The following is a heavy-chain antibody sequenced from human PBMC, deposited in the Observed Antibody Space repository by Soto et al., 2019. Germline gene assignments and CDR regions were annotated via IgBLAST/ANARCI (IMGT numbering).Heavy chain of an antibody. D-gene: IGHD3-22*01. V-gene: IGHV1-18*04. J-gene: IGHJ3*02. CDR2: ISAYNGNT. CDR1: GYTFTSYG. Sequence: ASVKVSCKASGYTFTSYGISWVRQAPGQGLEWMGWISAYNGNTNYAQKLQGRVTMTTDTSTSTAYMELRSLRSDDTAVYYCARDRRGNYYDSSGYRDPNAFDIWDQGTMVTVSS. CDR3: ARDRRGNYYDSSGYRDPNAFDI.